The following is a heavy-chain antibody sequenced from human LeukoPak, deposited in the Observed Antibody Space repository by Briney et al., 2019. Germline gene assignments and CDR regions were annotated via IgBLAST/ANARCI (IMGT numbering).Heavy chain of an antibody. D-gene: IGHD6-19*01. Sequence: ASVKVSCKASGYTFTSYGINWVRQAPGQGLEWMGWIRVYNGNTNYAQKLQGRVTMTTDTSTSTAYMELRSLRSDDTAVYYCARGQARLAWFDPWGQGTLVTVSS. J-gene: IGHJ5*02. CDR1: GYTFTSYG. CDR3: ARGQARLAWFDP. V-gene: IGHV1-18*01. CDR2: IRVYNGNT.